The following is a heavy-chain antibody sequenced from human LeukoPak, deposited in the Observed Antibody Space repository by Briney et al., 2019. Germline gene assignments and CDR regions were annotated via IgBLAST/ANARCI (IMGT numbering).Heavy chain of an antibody. J-gene: IGHJ4*02. Sequence: SETLSLTCTVSGGSISSGGYYWSWIRQPPGKGLEWIGYIYYSGSTNYNPSLKSRVTISVDTSKNQFSLKLSSVTAADTAVYYCARVLIGGGRSFDYWGQGTLVTVSS. CDR3: ARVLIGGGRSFDY. V-gene: IGHV4-61*08. CDR1: GGSISSGGYY. D-gene: IGHD2-15*01. CDR2: IYYSGST.